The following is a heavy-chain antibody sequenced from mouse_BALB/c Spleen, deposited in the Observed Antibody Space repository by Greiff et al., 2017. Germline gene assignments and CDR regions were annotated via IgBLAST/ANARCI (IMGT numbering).Heavy chain of an antibody. Sequence: EVQRVESGPGLVKPSQSLSLTCTVTGYSITSDYAWNWIRQFPGNKLEWMGYISYSGSTSYNPSLISRISITRDTSKNQFFLQLKSVTTEDTATYYCARDRYGTWFADWGQGTLVTVSA. CDR2: ISYSGST. D-gene: IGHD2-14*01. CDR3: ARDRYGTWFAD. V-gene: IGHV3-2*02. CDR1: GYSITSDYA. J-gene: IGHJ3*01.